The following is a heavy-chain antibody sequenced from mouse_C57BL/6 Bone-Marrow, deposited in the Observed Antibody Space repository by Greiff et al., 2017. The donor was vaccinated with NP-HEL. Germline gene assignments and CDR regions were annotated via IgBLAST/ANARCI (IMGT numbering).Heavy chain of an antibody. D-gene: IGHD3-2*01. V-gene: IGHV1-42*01. CDR2: INPSTGGT. Sequence: VQLQQSGPELVKPGASVKISCKASGYSFTGYYMSWVKQSPEKSLEWIGEINPSTGGTTYNQKFKAKATLTVDKSSSTAYMQLKSLTSEDSAVYYCTRRATEYYFDDWGQGTTLTVSS. CDR3: TRRATEYYFDD. CDR1: GYSFTGYY. J-gene: IGHJ2*01.